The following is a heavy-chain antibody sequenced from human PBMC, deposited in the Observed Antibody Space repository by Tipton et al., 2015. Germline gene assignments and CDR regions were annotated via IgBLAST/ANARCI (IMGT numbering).Heavy chain of an antibody. CDR3: ARLGGLAADY. V-gene: IGHV3-33*01. Sequence: SLRLPCAASGFTFSTHGIHWVRQAPGKGLEWVADIWNDGSKEYYADSVKGRFTISRDNAKNTLHLQMNSLRAEDTAVYYCARLGGLAADYWGQGILVTVSS. CDR1: GFTFSTHG. J-gene: IGHJ4*02. CDR2: IWNDGSKE. D-gene: IGHD6-25*01.